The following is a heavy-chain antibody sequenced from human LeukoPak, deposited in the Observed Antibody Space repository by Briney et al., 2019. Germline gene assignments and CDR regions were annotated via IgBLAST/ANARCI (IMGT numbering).Heavy chain of an antibody. CDR2: IRSSGSTK. V-gene: IGHV3-48*04. Sequence: GGSLRLSCAASGFTFSSYSMNWVRQAPGKGLEWVSYIRSSGSTKYYADSVKGRFTISRDNAKNSLYLQMNSLRAEDTAVYYCARVDGSDYFDYWGQGTLVTVSS. CDR3: ARVDGSDYFDY. J-gene: IGHJ4*02. CDR1: GFTFSSYS. D-gene: IGHD3-10*01.